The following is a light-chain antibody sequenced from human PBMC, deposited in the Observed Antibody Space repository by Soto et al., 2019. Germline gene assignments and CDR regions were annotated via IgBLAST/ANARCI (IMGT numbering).Light chain of an antibody. J-gene: IGKJ1*01. Sequence: DIVMTQSPDSLAVSLGERATINCKSSQSVLYNSNNKNYLAWYQRKPGQPPKLLIYWASTRESGVPDRFSGSGSGTDFTLTISSLQAEDVAVYYCQQYYSTPKTFGHGTKVEIK. CDR3: QQYYSTPKT. CDR1: QSVLYNSNNKNY. V-gene: IGKV4-1*01. CDR2: WAS.